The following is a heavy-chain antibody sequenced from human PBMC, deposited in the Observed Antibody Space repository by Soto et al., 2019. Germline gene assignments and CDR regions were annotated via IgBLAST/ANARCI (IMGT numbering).Heavy chain of an antibody. CDR3: ARETAVGTGSNHY. J-gene: IGHJ4*02. V-gene: IGHV1-46*04. Sequence: QVQLVQSGAEVKKPGASVKISCQASGYTFTSQYLHWLRQAPGQGLEWLGIINPREGSTTYAQNLKGRLTMTRDTSTTTLYMELSSLRSEDTAVYYWARETAVGTGSNHYWGQGTLVTVSS. CDR2: INPREGST. CDR1: GYTFTSQY. D-gene: IGHD1-26*01.